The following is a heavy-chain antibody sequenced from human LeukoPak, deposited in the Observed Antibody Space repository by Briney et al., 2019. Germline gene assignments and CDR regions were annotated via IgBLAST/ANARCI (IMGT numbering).Heavy chain of an antibody. Sequence: PGGSLRLSSAASGFTFSSYAMNWVRQAPGKGLEWVSSISESGGTTDYADSVKGRFTISRDNSKNTLYLQMNSLRAEDTAVYYCARGFLGSGSYSDYWGQGTLVTVSS. CDR2: ISESGGTT. J-gene: IGHJ4*02. V-gene: IGHV3-23*01. CDR3: ARGFLGSGSYSDY. D-gene: IGHD3-10*01. CDR1: GFTFSSYA.